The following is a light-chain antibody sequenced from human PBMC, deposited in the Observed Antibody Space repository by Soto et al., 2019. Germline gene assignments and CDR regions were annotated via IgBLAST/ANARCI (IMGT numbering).Light chain of an antibody. CDR3: QQSYSTPRT. V-gene: IGKV1-39*01. J-gene: IGKJ1*01. Sequence: DIQMTHSPSSLSASVGDRVTITCPASQSISSYLNWYQQKPGKAPKLLIYAASSLQSGVPSRFSGSGSGTDFTLTISSLQPEDFATYYCQQSYSTPRTFGQGTKVDI. CDR2: AAS. CDR1: QSISSY.